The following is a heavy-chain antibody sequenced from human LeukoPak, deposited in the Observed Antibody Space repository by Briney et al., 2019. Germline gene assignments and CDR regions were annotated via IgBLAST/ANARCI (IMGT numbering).Heavy chain of an antibody. J-gene: IGHJ5*02. CDR2: IYYSGST. D-gene: IGHD6-19*01. Sequence: SETLSLTCTVSGGSISSGDYYWSWIRQPPGKGLEWIGYIYYSGSTYYNPSLKSRVTISVDTSKNQFSLKLSSVTAADTAVYYCARLLEWLVRDPWGQGTLVTVSS. CDR1: GGSISSGDYY. V-gene: IGHV4-30-4*08. CDR3: ARLLEWLVRDP.